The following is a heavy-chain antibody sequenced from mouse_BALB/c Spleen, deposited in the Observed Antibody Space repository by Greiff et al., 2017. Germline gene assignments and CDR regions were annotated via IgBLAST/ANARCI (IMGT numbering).Heavy chain of an antibody. J-gene: IGHJ2*01. D-gene: IGHD2-14*01. Sequence: EVNVVESGGGLVQPGGSLKLSCAASGFTFSSYGMSWVRQTPDKRLELVATINSNGGRTYYPDSVKGRFTISGDNAKKTLYLQMSSLKSEDTAMYYCARSRYDGGFYIDYWGQGTALTVSS. CDR2: INSNGGRT. V-gene: IGHV5-6-3*01. CDR1: GFTFSSYG. CDR3: ARSRYDGGFYIDY.